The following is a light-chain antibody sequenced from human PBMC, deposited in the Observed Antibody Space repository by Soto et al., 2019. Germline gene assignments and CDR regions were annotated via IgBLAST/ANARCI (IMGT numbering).Light chain of an antibody. V-gene: IGLV7-46*01. CDR1: TGAVTSGHY. CDR3: LLSYSGARGV. Sequence: QAVVTQEPSLTVSPGGTVTLTCGSSTGAVTSGHYPYWFQQKPGQAPRTLIYDTSKKHSWTPARFSGSLLGDKAALTLSGAQPEDEAEYYCLLSYSGARGVFGGGTQLTVL. CDR2: DTS. J-gene: IGLJ3*02.